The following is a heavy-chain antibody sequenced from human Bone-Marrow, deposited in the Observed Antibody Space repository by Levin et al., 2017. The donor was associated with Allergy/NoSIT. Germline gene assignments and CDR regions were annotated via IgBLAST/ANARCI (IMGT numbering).Heavy chain of an antibody. D-gene: IGHD1-7*01. J-gene: IGHJ5*02. CDR3: ARELRYNWDSAHNWFDP. Sequence: ASVKVSCKASGGTFNSYAFTWVRQAPGQGLEWVGGIIPFFGTANSAQKFQGRVPITAAESTGTVYMYLISLRSEDTGVYYCARELRYNWDSAHNWFDPWGQGTLVTVSS. V-gene: IGHV1-69*13. CDR2: IIPFFGTA. CDR1: GGTFNSYA.